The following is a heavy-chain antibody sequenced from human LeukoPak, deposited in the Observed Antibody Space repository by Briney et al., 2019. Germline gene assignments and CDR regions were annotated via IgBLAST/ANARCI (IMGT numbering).Heavy chain of an antibody. V-gene: IGHV2-5*01. CDR2: IYWNNDK. CDR1: GFSLSTSGVG. CDR3: AHRRVDTAMVYAFDI. Sequence: SGPTLVNPTQTLTLTCTFSGFSLSTSGVGVGWIRQPPGKALEWLALIYWNNDKRYSPSLKSRLTITKDTSKNQVVLTMTNMDPVDTATYYCAHRRVDTAMVYAFDIWGQGTMVTVSS. J-gene: IGHJ3*02. D-gene: IGHD5-18*01.